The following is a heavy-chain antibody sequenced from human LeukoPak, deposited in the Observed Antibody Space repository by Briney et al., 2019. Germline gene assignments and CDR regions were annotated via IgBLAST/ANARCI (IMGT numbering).Heavy chain of an antibody. CDR1: GFTFSSYS. Sequence: GGSLRLSCAASGFTFSSYSMNWVRQAPGKGLEWVSSISRSSSYIYYADSVKGRFTISRDNAKNSLYLQMNSLRAEDTAVYYCARDAGRIAAAGTMGYWGQGTLVTVSS. CDR3: ARDAGRIAAAGTMGY. D-gene: IGHD6-13*01. V-gene: IGHV3-21*01. CDR2: ISRSSSYI. J-gene: IGHJ4*02.